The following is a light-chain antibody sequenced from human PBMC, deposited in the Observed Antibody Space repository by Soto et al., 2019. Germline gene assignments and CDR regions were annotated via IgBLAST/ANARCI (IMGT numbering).Light chain of an antibody. CDR3: ATWDDSLTGPGA. V-gene: IGLV1-47*02. CDR2: SND. J-gene: IGLJ2*01. CDR1: SSNIGRNY. Sequence: QSVLTQPPSESGTPGQRITISCSGSSSNIGRNYVYWYQQLPGTAPKLLIYSNDQRPSGVSDRFSGSRSGTSASLVISGLRAEDEAYYYCATWDDSLTGPGAFGGGTKVTVL.